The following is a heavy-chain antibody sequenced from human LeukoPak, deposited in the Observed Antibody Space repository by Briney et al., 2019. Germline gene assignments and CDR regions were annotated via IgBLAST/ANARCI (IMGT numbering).Heavy chain of an antibody. CDR3: ARDRVAAWGWFDP. CDR2: ISYSGTT. V-gene: IGHV4-31*03. J-gene: IGHJ5*02. CDR1: GASISSGVYY. Sequence: SETLSLTCTVSGASISSGVYYWNWIRQLPGKGLEWIGFISYSGTTYYNPSLKSRLTISVDTSKNQFSLKLSSVTAADTAVYYCARDRVAAWGWFDPWGQGALVTVSS. D-gene: IGHD6-13*01.